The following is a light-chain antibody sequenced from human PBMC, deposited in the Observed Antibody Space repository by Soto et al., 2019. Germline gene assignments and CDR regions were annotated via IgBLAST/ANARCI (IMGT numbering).Light chain of an antibody. CDR3: QQYNSWPLT. Sequence: EVVMTQSPATLSVSLGDRATLSCRASQSVSSNLVWFQQKPGQAPRPLIYGASTRATGIPDRFSGSGSGTEFTLTISSLQSEDFAVYSCQQYNSWPLTFGRGTKV. V-gene: IGKV3-15*01. CDR2: GAS. J-gene: IGKJ4*01. CDR1: QSVSSN.